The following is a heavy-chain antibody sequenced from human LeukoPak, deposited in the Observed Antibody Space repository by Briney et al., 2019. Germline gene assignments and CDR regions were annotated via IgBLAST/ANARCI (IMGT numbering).Heavy chain of an antibody. CDR1: GFPFSSYA. CDR2: ISSNGGST. Sequence: PGGSLRLSCAASGFPFSSYAMHWVRQAPGKGLECVSAISSNGGSTSYANSVKGRFTISRDNSKNTLYLQMGSLRAEDMAVYYCARSSIVVVSILDYWGQGTLVTVSS. V-gene: IGHV3-64*01. J-gene: IGHJ4*02. D-gene: IGHD2-2*01. CDR3: ARSSIVVVSILDY.